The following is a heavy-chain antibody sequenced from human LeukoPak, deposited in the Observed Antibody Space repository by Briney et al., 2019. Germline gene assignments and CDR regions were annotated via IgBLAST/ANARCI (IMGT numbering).Heavy chain of an antibody. J-gene: IGHJ4*02. CDR3: AKGRGYCTGGSCYSDY. CDR2: ISGSGGST. D-gene: IGHD2-15*01. V-gene: IGHV3-23*01. Sequence: GGSLRLSCAASGFTFSSYAMSWVRQAPGKGLEWVSAISGSGGSTYYADSVKGRFTISRDNSKNTLYLQMNSLRVEDTAIYYCAKGRGYCTGGSCYSDYWGRGTLVTVSS. CDR1: GFTFSSYA.